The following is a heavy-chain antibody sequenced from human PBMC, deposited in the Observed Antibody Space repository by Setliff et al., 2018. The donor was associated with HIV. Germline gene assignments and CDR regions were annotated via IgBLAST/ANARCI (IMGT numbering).Heavy chain of an antibody. Sequence: GASVKVSCKVSGYTVTELSIHWVRQAPGKGLEWMGGFVPEDGETIYAQKLQGRVTMTEDTSTDTAYMELNSLRSEDTAVYYCATFYKLTGTGTTSFDYWGQGTRVTVS. CDR1: GYTVTELS. J-gene: IGHJ4*02. V-gene: IGHV1-24*01. D-gene: IGHD1-7*01. CDR2: FVPEDGET. CDR3: ATFYKLTGTGTTSFDY.